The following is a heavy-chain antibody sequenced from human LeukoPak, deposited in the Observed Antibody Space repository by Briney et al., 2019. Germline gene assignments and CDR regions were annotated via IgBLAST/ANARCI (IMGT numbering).Heavy chain of an antibody. J-gene: IGHJ4*02. CDR1: GFTFSVFW. Sequence: HPGGSLRLSCAASGFTFSVFWFHWVRQVPGKGLVWVSVIYSGGSTSYADSVKGRFTIFRDNSKNTLYLQMSSLRVEDAAVYYCARGPWEPTDYWGQGTLVTVSS. V-gene: IGHV3-66*01. D-gene: IGHD1-26*01. CDR3: ARGPWEPTDY. CDR2: IYSGGST.